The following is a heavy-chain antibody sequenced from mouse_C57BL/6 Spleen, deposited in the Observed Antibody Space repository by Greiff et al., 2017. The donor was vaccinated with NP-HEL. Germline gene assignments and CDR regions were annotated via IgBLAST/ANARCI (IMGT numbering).Heavy chain of an antibody. Sequence: VQRVESGAELARPGASVKLSCKASGYTFTSYGISWVKQRTGQGLEWIGEIYPRSGNTYYNEKFKGKATLTADKSSSTAYMELRSLTSEDSAVYFCARYYGSSHWYFDVWGTGTTVTVSS. CDR1: GYTFTSYG. CDR3: ARYYGSSHWYFDV. D-gene: IGHD1-1*01. CDR2: IYPRSGNT. V-gene: IGHV1-81*01. J-gene: IGHJ1*03.